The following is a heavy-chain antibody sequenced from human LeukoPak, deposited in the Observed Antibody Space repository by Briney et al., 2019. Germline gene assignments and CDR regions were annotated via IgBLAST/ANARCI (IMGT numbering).Heavy chain of an antibody. Sequence: SENLSLTCTVSGGSISSSSYYWGWIRQPPGKGLEWIGSIYYSGSTYYNPSLKSRVTISLDTSKNQFSLKLSSVTAADTAVYYCARCIAAADMEPDAFDIWGQGTMVTVSS. CDR2: IYYSGST. CDR1: GGSISSSSYY. J-gene: IGHJ3*02. D-gene: IGHD6-13*01. V-gene: IGHV4-39*07. CDR3: ARCIAAADMEPDAFDI.